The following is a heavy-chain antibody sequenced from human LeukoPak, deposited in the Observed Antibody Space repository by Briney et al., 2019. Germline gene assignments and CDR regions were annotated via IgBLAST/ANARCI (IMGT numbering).Heavy chain of an antibody. CDR2: ISGSGGST. J-gene: IGHJ4*02. D-gene: IGHD5-12*01. CDR3: AKELRFAGYSDY. Sequence: GGSLRLSCAASGFTFSSYAMSWVRQAPGKGLEWVSAISGSGGSTYYADSVKGRFTISRGNSKNTLYLQMNSLRAEDTSLYYCAKELRFAGYSDYWGQGTLVTVSS. CDR1: GFTFSSYA. V-gene: IGHV3-23*01.